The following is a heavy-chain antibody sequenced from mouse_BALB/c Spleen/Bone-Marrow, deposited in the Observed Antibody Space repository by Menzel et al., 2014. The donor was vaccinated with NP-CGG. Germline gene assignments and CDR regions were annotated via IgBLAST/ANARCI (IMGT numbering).Heavy chain of an antibody. CDR2: IDPAIINT. CDR1: GFNIKDTY. CDR3: ARYRYYGSSYAMDY. J-gene: IGHJ4*01. Sequence: EVQLQQSGAELVKPGASVKSSCTASGFNIKDTYMFWVKQRPDQGLEWIGRIDPAIINTKYDPKFQGKATIAADTSSNTACLQLSSLTSEDTAVYYCARYRYYGSSYAMDYWGQGTSVTVSS. D-gene: IGHD1-1*01. V-gene: IGHV14-3*02.